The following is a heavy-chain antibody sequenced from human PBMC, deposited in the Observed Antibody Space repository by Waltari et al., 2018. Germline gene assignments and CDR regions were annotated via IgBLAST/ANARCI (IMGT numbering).Heavy chain of an antibody. J-gene: IGHJ3*02. V-gene: IGHV4-34*01. CDR2: INQSEST. D-gene: IGHD3-22*01. CDR1: GGSFSGYY. Sequence: QVQLQQWGAGLLKPSETLSLTCAVYGGSFSGYYWSWIRQPPGKGLEWIGEINQSESTNYNASLRSRVTISVDTSKNQFSLKLGSVTAADTAVYYCARASPVPASRYYYQACAFDIWGQGTMVTVSS. CDR3: ARASPVPASRYYYQACAFDI.